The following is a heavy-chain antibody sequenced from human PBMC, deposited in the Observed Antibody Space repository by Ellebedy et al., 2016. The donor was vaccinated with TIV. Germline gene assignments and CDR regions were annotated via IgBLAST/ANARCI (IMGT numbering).Heavy chain of an antibody. J-gene: IGHJ2*01. V-gene: IGHV3-30*03. CDR2: IASDGGAT. Sequence: GESLKISCAASGFIFNRYGIQWVRQAPGKGLEWIGVIASDGGATVDADFVRGRFTLSRDNSRNTVYLPMNSLSPDDTAVSYCTREARWGNWYFDLWGRGTLVAVST. CDR1: GFIFNRYG. CDR3: TREARWGNWYFDL. D-gene: IGHD4-23*01.